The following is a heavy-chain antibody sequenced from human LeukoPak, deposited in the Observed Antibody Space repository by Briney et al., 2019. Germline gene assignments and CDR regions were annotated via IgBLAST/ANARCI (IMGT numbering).Heavy chain of an antibody. CDR3: ARYYGSGSYHYYGMDV. D-gene: IGHD3-10*01. Sequence: SETLSLTCTVSGGSISSYYWSWIRQPPGKGLEWIGYIYTSGSTNYNPSLKSRVTIPVDTSKNQFSLKLSSVTAADTAVYYCARYYGSGSYHYYGMDVWGQGTTVTVSS. J-gene: IGHJ6*02. CDR1: GGSISSYY. CDR2: IYTSGST. V-gene: IGHV4-4*09.